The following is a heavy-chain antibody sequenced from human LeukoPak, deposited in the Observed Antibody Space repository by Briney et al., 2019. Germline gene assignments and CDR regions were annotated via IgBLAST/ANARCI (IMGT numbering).Heavy chain of an antibody. D-gene: IGHD3-22*01. CDR3: ARVTMIALSPGYMDV. CDR2: IIPIFGTA. V-gene: IGHV1-69*05. Sequence: XVKVSCKASGGTFSSYAISWVRQAPGQGLEWMGGIIPIFGTANYAQKFQGRVTITTDESTSTAYMELSSLRSEDTAVYYCARVTMIALSPGYMDVWGKGTTVTVSS. J-gene: IGHJ6*03. CDR1: GGTFSSYA.